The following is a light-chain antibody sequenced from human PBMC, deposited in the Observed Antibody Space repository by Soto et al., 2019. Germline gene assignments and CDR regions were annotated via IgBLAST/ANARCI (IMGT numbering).Light chain of an antibody. Sequence: IQMTQSPSTLSASVVDRVTITCRASQSIRSWLAWYQQKPGKAPRLLIYKASSLESGVPSRFSGSGSGTEFTLTISSLQPDDFATYYCQHYNSYSEAFGQGTKVDIK. CDR1: QSIRSW. V-gene: IGKV1-5*03. CDR2: KAS. J-gene: IGKJ1*01. CDR3: QHYNSYSEA.